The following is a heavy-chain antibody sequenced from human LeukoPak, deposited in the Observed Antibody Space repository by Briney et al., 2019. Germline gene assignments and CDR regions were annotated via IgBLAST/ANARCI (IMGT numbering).Heavy chain of an antibody. V-gene: IGHV3-20*01. CDR3: ARDLGGRYFDRGGFDY. J-gene: IGHJ4*02. CDR2: INWNDGST. Sequence: GGSLRLSCAASGFTFDDYGMSWVRQAPGKGLEWVSGINWNDGSTGYADSVKGRFTISRDNAKNSLYLQMNSLRAEDTALYHCARDLGGRYFDRGGFDYWGQGTLVTVSS. CDR1: GFTFDDYG. D-gene: IGHD3-9*01.